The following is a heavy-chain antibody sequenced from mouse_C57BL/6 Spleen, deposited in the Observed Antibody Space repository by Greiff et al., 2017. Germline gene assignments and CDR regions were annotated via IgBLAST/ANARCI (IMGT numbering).Heavy chain of an antibody. V-gene: IGHV1-53*01. CDR1: GYTFTSYW. Sequence: QVQLQQPGTELVKPGASVKLSCKASGYTFTSYWMHWVKQRPGQGLEWIGNINPRNGGTNYNEKFKSKATLTVDKSSSTAYMQLSSLTSEDSAVYYCAGITTVVAPYYFDYWGQGTTLTVSS. CDR3: AGITTVVAPYYFDY. D-gene: IGHD1-1*01. J-gene: IGHJ2*01. CDR2: INPRNGGT.